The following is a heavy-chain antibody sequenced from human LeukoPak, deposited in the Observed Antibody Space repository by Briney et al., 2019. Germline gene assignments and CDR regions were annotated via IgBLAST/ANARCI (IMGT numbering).Heavy chain of an antibody. CDR2: IYGGGNR. V-gene: IGHV3-53*01. CDR3: ARGAGYDYPYYFDY. Sequence: PGGSLRLSCAASGFTVSSNYMNWVRQAPGKGLEWVSVIYGGGNRYYADSVKGRFTISRDNSKNTLYLQMNSLRAEDTAVYYCARGAGYDYPYYFDYWGQGTLVTVSS. D-gene: IGHD5-12*01. J-gene: IGHJ4*02. CDR1: GFTVSSNY.